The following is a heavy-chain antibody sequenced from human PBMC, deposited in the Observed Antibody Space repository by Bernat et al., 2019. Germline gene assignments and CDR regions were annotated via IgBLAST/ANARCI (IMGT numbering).Heavy chain of an antibody. V-gene: IGHV2-5*02. D-gene: IGHD3-3*01. Sequence: QITLKESGPTLVKPTQTLTLTCTFSGLSLSTAGVGVGWIRQSSGKTLEWLAVIYWDDDKRYSPSLKNRLTITKGTSKNQVVLTMTNMDPVDTATYYCAQSITTFGVVEKAACDIWGQGKMVTVSS. CDR2: IYWDDDK. CDR3: AQSITTFGVVEKAACDI. CDR1: GLSLSTAGVG. J-gene: IGHJ3*02.